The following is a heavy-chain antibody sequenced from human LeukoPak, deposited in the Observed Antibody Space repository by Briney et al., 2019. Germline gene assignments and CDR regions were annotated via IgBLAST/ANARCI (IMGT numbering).Heavy chain of an antibody. CDR1: GITLSNYG. CDR2: ISDSGGNT. J-gene: IGHJ4*02. Sequence: GGSLRLSCAVSGITLSNYGMSWVRQAPGKGLEWVAGISDSGGNTKYADSVKGRFTISRDNPKNTLYLQMNSLRAEGTAVYFCAKRGVVIRVILVGFHKEAYYFESWGQGALVTVSS. D-gene: IGHD3/OR15-3a*01. CDR3: AKRGVVIRVILVGFHKEAYYFES. V-gene: IGHV3-23*01.